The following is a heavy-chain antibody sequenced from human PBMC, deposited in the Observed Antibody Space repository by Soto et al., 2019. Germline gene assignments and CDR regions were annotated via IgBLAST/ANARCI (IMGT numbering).Heavy chain of an antibody. J-gene: IGHJ3*02. V-gene: IGHV3-11*01. Sequence: GGSLRLSWAAAGFTFSDYYMSWIRQARGKGLEWVSYISSSGSTIYYADSVKGRFTISRDNAKNSLSLQMNSLRAEDTAVYYCAREGQGRYYDSSGYFLGAFDIWGQGTMVTVSS. CDR1: GFTFSDYY. CDR3: AREGQGRYYDSSGYFLGAFDI. D-gene: IGHD3-22*01. CDR2: ISSSGSTI.